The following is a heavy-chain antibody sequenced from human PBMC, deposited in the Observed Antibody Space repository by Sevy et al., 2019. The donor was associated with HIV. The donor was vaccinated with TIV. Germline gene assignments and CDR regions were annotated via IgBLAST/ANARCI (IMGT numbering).Heavy chain of an antibody. CDR1: GFTFTNYV. J-gene: IGHJ6*02. Sequence: GGSLRLSCAASGFTFTNYVMNWVRQAPGKGLEWLSYISPSGSPIYYADSVKGRFTISRDNAKNSLYLQMNSLRADDMGLYYCARDLVASTLTMDVWGQGTTVTVSS. V-gene: IGHV3-48*03. CDR3: ARDLVASTLTMDV. D-gene: IGHD2-15*01. CDR2: ISPSGSPI.